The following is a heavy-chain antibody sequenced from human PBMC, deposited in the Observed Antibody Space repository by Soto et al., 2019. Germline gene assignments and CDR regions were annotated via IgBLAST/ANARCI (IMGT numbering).Heavy chain of an antibody. V-gene: IGHV3-23*01. Sequence: EVQLLESGGGLVQPGGSLRLSCTASGFTFSSYAMSWVRQAPGKGLEWFSLISASGGGTYYADSVKGRFTISRDNSKNTLYLQMNSLRAEATAVYYCAKHAAAAAPDYWGQGTQVTVSS. CDR1: GFTFSSYA. CDR3: AKHAAAAAPDY. J-gene: IGHJ4*02. CDR2: ISASGGGT. D-gene: IGHD6-13*01.